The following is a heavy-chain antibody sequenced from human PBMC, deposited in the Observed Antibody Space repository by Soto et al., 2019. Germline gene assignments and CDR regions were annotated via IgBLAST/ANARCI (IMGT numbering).Heavy chain of an antibody. D-gene: IGHD6-19*01. V-gene: IGHV3-23*01. CDR1: GFTFSSYA. Sequence: GGSLRLSCAASGFTFSSYAMSWVRRAPGKGLEWVSAISGSGDKIYYADSVKGRFTISRDSSKNTLYLQMNSLRAEDTAVYYCAKEPPYSSGWHGNPFDIWGQGTMVTVSS. CDR2: ISGSGDKI. CDR3: AKEPPYSSGWHGNPFDI. J-gene: IGHJ3*02.